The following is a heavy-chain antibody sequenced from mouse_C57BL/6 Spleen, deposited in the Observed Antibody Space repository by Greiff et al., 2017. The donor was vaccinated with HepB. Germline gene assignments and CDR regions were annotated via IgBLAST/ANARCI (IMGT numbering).Heavy chain of an antibody. V-gene: IGHV14-4*01. CDR3: TTLDYSNGFAY. J-gene: IGHJ3*01. CDR2: INPENGDT. D-gene: IGHD2-5*01. CDR1: GFNFTDDY. Sequence: VQLQQSGAELVRPGASVKLSCTASGFNFTDDYMPWVKQRPEPCLEWIGWINPENGDTEYASKFQGKATITADTSSNTAYLQLSSLTSEDTAVYYCTTLDYSNGFAYWGQGTLVTVSA.